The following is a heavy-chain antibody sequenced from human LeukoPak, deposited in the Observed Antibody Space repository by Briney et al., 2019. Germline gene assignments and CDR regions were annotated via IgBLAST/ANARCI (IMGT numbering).Heavy chain of an antibody. CDR2: ISSSAGTR. Sequence: PGGSLRLSCAASGFTFSSSEMNWVRQAPGKGLEWVSYISSSAGTRYYADSVKGRFTISRDNAKNSLYLQMNSLTAVDTAVYYCARGDGYTTTWYLDYWGQGTLVTVSS. CDR3: ARGDGYTTTWYLDY. J-gene: IGHJ4*02. V-gene: IGHV3-48*03. D-gene: IGHD6-13*01. CDR1: GFTFSSSE.